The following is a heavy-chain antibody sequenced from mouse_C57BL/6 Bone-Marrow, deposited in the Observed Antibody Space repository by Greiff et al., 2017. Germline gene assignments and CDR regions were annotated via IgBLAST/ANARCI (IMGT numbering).Heavy chain of an antibody. Sequence: QVTLKVSGPGLLQPSQTLSLTCSFSGFSLSTFGMGVGWIRQPSGKGLEWLAPIWWDDAKYYHPALKSPPTISTDTSKNQVFLKIANVDTADTATYYCALSQDSSGLAWFAYWGQGTLVTVSA. CDR3: ALSQDSSGLAWFAY. D-gene: IGHD3-2*02. CDR2: IWWDDAK. J-gene: IGHJ3*01. V-gene: IGHV8-8*01. CDR1: GFSLSTFGMG.